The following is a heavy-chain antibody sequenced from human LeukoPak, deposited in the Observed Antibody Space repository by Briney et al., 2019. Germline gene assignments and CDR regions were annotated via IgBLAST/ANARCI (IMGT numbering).Heavy chain of an antibody. V-gene: IGHV3-7*04. CDR3: VRGSIWSPDN. CDR2: IKHDGSDK. D-gene: IGHD3-10*01. CDR1: GFTFSSYW. Sequence: GGSLRLSCAASGFTFSSYWMNWVRQAPGKGLEWVANIKHDGSDKYYPDSVKGRFTISRDNTKKSLYLQMNSLTADDTAVYYCVRGSIWSPDNWGQGTLVTASS. J-gene: IGHJ4*02.